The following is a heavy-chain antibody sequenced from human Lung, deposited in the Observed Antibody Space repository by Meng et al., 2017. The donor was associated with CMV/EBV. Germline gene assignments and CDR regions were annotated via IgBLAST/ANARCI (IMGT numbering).Heavy chain of an antibody. J-gene: IGHJ5*02. CDR3: ARVDCSSTSCTLSFDP. D-gene: IGHD2-2*01. CDR2: INPNSGGT. CDR1: YTFTDYY. V-gene: IGHV1-2*02. Sequence: YTFTDYYMHWVRQAPGQGLEWMGWINPNSGGTNYAQKFQGRVTMTRDTSISTAHMELSRLRSDDTAVYYCARVDCSSTSCTLSFDPWGQGTLVTVSS.